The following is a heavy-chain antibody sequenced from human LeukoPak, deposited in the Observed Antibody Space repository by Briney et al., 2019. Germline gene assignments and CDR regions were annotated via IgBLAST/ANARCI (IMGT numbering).Heavy chain of an antibody. CDR1: GYTFTGYY. J-gene: IGHJ4*02. Sequence: ASVKVSCKASGYTFTGYYMHWVRQAPGQGLEWMGWINPNSGGTNYAQKFQGWVTMTRDTSISTAYMELSRLRSDDTAVYYFARENSSGWSGYFDYWGQGTLVTVSS. CDR2: INPNSGGT. V-gene: IGHV1-2*04. CDR3: ARENSSGWSGYFDY. D-gene: IGHD6-19*01.